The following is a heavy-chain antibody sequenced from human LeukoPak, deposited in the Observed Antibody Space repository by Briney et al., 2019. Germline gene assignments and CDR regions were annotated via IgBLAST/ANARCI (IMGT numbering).Heavy chain of an antibody. CDR1: GFTFSSYW. CDR3: ARHHPYIVLMVYAIYFDY. D-gene: IGHD2-8*01. CDR2: IKKDGSEK. J-gene: IGHJ4*02. V-gene: IGHV3-7*03. Sequence: GGSLRLSCAASGFTFSSYWMSWVRQAPGKGLEWVANIKKDGSEKYYVDSVKGRFTISRDNAKNSLYLQMNSLRAEDTAVYYCARHHPYIVLMVYAIYFDYWGQGTLVTVSS.